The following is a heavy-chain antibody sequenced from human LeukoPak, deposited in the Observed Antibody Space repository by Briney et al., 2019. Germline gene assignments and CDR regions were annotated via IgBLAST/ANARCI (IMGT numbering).Heavy chain of an antibody. J-gene: IGHJ1*01. Sequence: GASVKVSCKASGGTFSSYAISWVRQAPGQGLEWMGGIIPIFGTANYAQKFQGRVTMTRDTSTSTVYMELSSLRSEDTAVYYCARTSGGYYDSSGYYVAEYFQHWGQGTLVTVSS. D-gene: IGHD3-22*01. CDR3: ARTSGGYYDSSGYYVAEYFQH. CDR1: GGTFSSYA. CDR2: IIPIFGTA. V-gene: IGHV1-69*05.